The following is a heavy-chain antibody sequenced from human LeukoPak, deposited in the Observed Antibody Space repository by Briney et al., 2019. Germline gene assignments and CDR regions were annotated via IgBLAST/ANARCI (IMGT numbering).Heavy chain of an antibody. CDR2: IYSSGST. Sequence: SETLSLTCTVSGGPISSYYWSWIRQPAGKGLEWIGRIYSSGSTKYNPSLKSRVTMSVDTSKNQFSLKLSSVTAADTAVYYCARDPDFAEDALDIWGQGTMVTVSS. CDR1: GGPISSYY. D-gene: IGHD3/OR15-3a*01. V-gene: IGHV4-4*07. J-gene: IGHJ3*02. CDR3: ARDPDFAEDALDI.